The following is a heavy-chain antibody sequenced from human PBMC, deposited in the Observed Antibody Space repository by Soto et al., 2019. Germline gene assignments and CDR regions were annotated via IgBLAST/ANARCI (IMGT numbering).Heavy chain of an antibody. J-gene: IGHJ4*02. CDR1: GYTFTSSY. D-gene: IGHD2-15*01. CDR2: INPNGGST. V-gene: IGHV1-46*01. CDR3: ARDLLAANY. Sequence: QVQLVQSGAEVKKPGASVKLSCQASGYTFTSSYVHWVRQAPGQGLEWVAIINPNGGSTNYAQEFQGRVTVNRDTSTSTVFMELSSLHSDDTAVYYCARDLLAANYWGQGTLVTVSS.